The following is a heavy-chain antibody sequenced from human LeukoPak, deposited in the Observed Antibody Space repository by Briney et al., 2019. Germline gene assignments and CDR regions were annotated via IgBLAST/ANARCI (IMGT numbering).Heavy chain of an antibody. CDR1: GFTFSSYA. CDR2: ISYDGSNK. J-gene: IGHJ5*02. Sequence: GGSLRLSCAASGFTFSSYAMHWVRQAPGKGLEWVAVISYDGSNKYYADSVKGRFTISRDNSKNTLYLQMNSLRAEDTAVYYCARDYRYKKPSLAYRRFDLWGPGTLVTVSS. V-gene: IGHV3-30-3*01. CDR3: ARDYRYKKPSLAYRRFDL. D-gene: IGHD5-18*01.